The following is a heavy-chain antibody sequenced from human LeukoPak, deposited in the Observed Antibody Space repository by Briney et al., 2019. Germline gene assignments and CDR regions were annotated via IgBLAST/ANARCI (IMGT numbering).Heavy chain of an antibody. CDR2: INPNSGGT. V-gene: IGHV1-2*04. CDR1: GYTFTGYY. D-gene: IGHD3-3*01. CDR3: ARGREWDAFDI. J-gene: IGHJ3*02. Sequence: ASVKVSCKASGYTFTGYYMHWVRQAPGQGLEWMGWINPNSGGTNYAQTFQGWVTMTRDTSISTAYMELSRLRSEDTAVYYCARGREWDAFDIWGQGTMVTVSS.